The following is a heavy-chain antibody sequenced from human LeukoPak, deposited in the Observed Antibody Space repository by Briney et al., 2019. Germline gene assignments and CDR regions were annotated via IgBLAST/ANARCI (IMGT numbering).Heavy chain of an antibody. CDR3: ARGNIAAAGTYDY. Sequence: ASVKVSCKASGCTFTSYDINWVRQATGQGLEWMGWMNPNSGNTGYAQKFQGRVTMTRNTSISTAYMELSSLRSEDTAVYYCARGNIAAAGTYDYWGQGTLVTVSS. CDR1: GCTFTSYD. CDR2: MNPNSGNT. D-gene: IGHD6-13*01. V-gene: IGHV1-8*01. J-gene: IGHJ4*02.